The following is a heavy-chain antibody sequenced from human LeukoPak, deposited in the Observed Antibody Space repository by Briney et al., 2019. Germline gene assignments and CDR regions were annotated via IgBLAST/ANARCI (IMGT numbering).Heavy chain of an antibody. D-gene: IGHD3-3*01. CDR1: GGSFSGYY. CDR2: INHSGST. J-gene: IGHJ4*02. CDR3: AREARQIWSGYCDFDY. V-gene: IGHV4-34*01. Sequence: SETLSLTCAVYGGSFSGYYWSWIRQPPGRGLEWIGEINHSGSTNYNPSLKSRVTISVDTSKNQFSLKLSSVTAADTAVYYCAREARQIWSGYCDFDYWGQGTLVTVSS.